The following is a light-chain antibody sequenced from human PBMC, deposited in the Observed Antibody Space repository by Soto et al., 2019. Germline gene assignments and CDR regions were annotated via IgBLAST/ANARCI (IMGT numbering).Light chain of an antibody. J-gene: IGKJ5*01. CDR1: ESVSSSY. V-gene: IGKV3-20*01. CDR2: AAS. Sequence: EIVLTQSPGTLSLSPGERATLSCRASESVSSSYLAWYQQKPGQAPRLLVYAASSRATGIPDRFSGSGSGTDFTLTISRLEPEDSAVYHCQQFGGSLISFGQGTRLEIE. CDR3: QQFGGSLIS.